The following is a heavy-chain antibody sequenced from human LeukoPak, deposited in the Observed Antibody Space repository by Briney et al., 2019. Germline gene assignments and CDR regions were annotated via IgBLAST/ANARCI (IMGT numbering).Heavy chain of an antibody. CDR3: ARSVVTATPHYFQH. Sequence: PGGTLRLSCAASGFTFSSYGMSWVRQAPGKGLEWVSAISGGGGSTYYADSVKGRFTISRDNSKNTLYLQMNSLSAEDTAVYYCARSVVTATPHYFQHWGQGTLVTVSS. CDR1: GFTFSSYG. V-gene: IGHV3-23*01. J-gene: IGHJ1*01. CDR2: ISGGGGST. D-gene: IGHD2-21*02.